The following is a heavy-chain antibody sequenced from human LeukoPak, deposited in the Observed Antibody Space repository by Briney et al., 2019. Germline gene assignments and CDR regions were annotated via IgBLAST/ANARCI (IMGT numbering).Heavy chain of an antibody. Sequence: PSETLSLTCAVYGGSFSGYYWSWIRQPPGKGLEWIGEINHSGNTNYNPSLKSRVTISVDTSKNQFSLKLSSVTAADTAVYYCARLPDTAMVDGLDYWGQGTLVTVSS. CDR2: INHSGNT. CDR3: ARLPDTAMVDGLDY. CDR1: GGSFSGYY. D-gene: IGHD5-18*01. J-gene: IGHJ4*02. V-gene: IGHV4-34*01.